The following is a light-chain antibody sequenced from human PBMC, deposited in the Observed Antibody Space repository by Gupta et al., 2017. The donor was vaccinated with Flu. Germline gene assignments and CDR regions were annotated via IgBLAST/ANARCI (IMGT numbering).Light chain of an antibody. CDR3: QAWDTSSHVF. J-gene: IGLJ2*01. Sequence: LPQPPSVSASPGQTATISCSGEKLGEKYVCWYQQKTGQSPVVIIYEDKKRPSGTPDRGSGANSGNVATLNISGTQHGEEEDEDCQAWDTSSHVFFGGGTKLTVL. CDR1: KLGEKY. V-gene: IGLV3-1*01. CDR2: EDK.